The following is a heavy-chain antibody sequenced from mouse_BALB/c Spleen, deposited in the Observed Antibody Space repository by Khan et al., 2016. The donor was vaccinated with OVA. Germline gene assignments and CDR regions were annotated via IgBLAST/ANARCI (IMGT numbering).Heavy chain of an antibody. V-gene: IGHV5-6*01. Sequence: EVRLVESGGDLVKPGGSLKLSCAASGFTFSTYGMSWVRQTPDMRLEWVATISSGGHYTYYPDSVKGRFPISRDNAKNTLYLQMSSLKSEATAIYYCARLAYYYNSEGFAYWGQGTLVTVSA. CDR3: ARLAYYYNSEGFAY. CDR1: GFTFSTYG. D-gene: IGHD1-1*01. J-gene: IGHJ3*01. CDR2: ISSGGHYT.